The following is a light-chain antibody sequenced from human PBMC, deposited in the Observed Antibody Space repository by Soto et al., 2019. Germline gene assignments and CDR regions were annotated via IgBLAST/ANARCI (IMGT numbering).Light chain of an antibody. J-gene: IGKJ1*01. CDR1: QSVSSSY. V-gene: IGKV3-20*01. CDR3: QHYRSSLLT. Sequence: EIVLTQSPGTLSVSPGERATLSCRASQSVSSSYLAWYQQKPGQAPRLLICGASSRATGIPDRFSGSGSGTDFTLTISRLESEDFAVYYCQHYRSSLLTFGQGTKVEIK. CDR2: GAS.